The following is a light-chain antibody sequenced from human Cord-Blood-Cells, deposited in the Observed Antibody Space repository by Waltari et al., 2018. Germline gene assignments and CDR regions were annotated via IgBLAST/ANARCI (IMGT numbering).Light chain of an antibody. J-gene: IGKJ3*01. Sequence: DIQMTKSPSSLPASVGERVTITCQASQDISNYLNWYQQKQGKDPKLLIYDASNLETRVPSRFSGSGSGTDFTFTISSLQPEDIATYYCQQYDNLPRITFGPGTKVDIK. CDR1: QDISNY. V-gene: IGKV1-33*01. CDR2: DAS. CDR3: QQYDNLPRIT.